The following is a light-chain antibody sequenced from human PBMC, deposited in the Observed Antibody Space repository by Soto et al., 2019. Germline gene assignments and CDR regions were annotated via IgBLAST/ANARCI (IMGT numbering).Light chain of an antibody. V-gene: IGKV3-20*01. CDR1: QTTFSTY. CDR2: GAS. CDR3: QQYGNSPWT. J-gene: IGKJ1*01. Sequence: EVVLTQSPGTLSLSPGERATLSCRASQTTFSTYLAWFQKKPGQSPRLLVYGASSRATGIPARFSGSGSGTEFTLTISGLEPEDFAVYYCQQYGNSPWTLGQGTRVEMK.